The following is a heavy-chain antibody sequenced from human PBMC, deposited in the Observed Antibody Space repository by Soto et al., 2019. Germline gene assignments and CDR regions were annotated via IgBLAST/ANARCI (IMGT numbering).Heavy chain of an antibody. V-gene: IGHV3-7*02. J-gene: IGHJ4*02. Sequence: EVQLVESGGGLVQPGGSLRLSCEASGFTFSSRWMTWVRQGPGKGLEWVANIKQDENGKDYVDSVKGRFTISRDNAKNSLSLQMNRLRAGDTAVYYCATHDGPAAAGLVLDFWGQGTLVTVSS. CDR2: IKQDENGK. D-gene: IGHD6-13*01. CDR1: GFTFSSRW. CDR3: ATHDGPAAAGLVLDF.